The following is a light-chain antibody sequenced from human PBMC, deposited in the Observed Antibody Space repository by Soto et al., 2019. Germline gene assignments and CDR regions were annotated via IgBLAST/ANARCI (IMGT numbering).Light chain of an antibody. CDR3: QQYNTYSPERT. CDR1: QGISNY. CDR2: DAS. V-gene: IGKV1-17*03. J-gene: IGKJ1*01. Sequence: DIQMTQSPSAMSASVGDRVTITCRASQGISNYLAWFQQKPGKAPKLLIYDASSLESGVPSRLSGSGSGTEFTLTISSLQPDDFATYYCQQYNTYSPERTFGQGTKVDIK.